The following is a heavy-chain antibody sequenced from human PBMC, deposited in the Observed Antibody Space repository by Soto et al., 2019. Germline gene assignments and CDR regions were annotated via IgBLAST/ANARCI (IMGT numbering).Heavy chain of an antibody. Sequence: PGGSLRLSCAASGFTFSGSAMHWVRQASGKGLEWVGRIRSKANSYATAYAASVKGRFTISRDDSKNTAYLQMNSLKTEDTAVYYCTRHRSTTVVTPNAFDIWGQGTMVTVSS. CDR3: TRHRSTTVVTPNAFDI. J-gene: IGHJ3*02. D-gene: IGHD4-17*01. CDR2: IRSKANSYAT. V-gene: IGHV3-73*01. CDR1: GFTFSGSA.